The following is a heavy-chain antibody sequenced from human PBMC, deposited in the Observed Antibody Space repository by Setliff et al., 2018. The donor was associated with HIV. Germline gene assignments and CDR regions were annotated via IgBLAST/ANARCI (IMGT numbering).Heavy chain of an antibody. CDR1: GGTFSSYA. J-gene: IGHJ4*02. V-gene: IGHV1-69*10. CDR2: IIPMLDIA. D-gene: IGHD3-16*01. CDR3: ARAVASKNVRGEYYFDY. Sequence: SVKVSCKASGGTFSSYAISWVRQAPGQGLEWMGGIIPMLDIANYAQKFQGRVTITADESTSTAYMELSSLRSEDTAVYYCARAVASKNVRGEYYFDYWGQGTLVTVSS.